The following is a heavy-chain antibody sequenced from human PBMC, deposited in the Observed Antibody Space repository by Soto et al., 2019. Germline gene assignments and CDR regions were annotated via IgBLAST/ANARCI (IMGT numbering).Heavy chain of an antibody. D-gene: IGHD3-10*01. CDR3: AREAKVRAYYYGSGTPHTYYYYYYGMDV. Sequence: GASVTVCCKASVYTFTSYGISWVRQAPGQGLEWMGWISAYNGNTNYAQKLQGRVTMTTDTSTSTAYMELRSLRSDDTAVYYCAREAKVRAYYYGSGTPHTYYYYYYGMDVWGQGTTVTVSS. CDR2: ISAYNGNT. V-gene: IGHV1-18*01. CDR1: VYTFTSYG. J-gene: IGHJ6*02.